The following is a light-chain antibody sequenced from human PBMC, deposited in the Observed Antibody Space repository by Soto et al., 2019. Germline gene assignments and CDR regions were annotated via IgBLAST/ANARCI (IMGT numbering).Light chain of an antibody. J-gene: IGKJ1*01. CDR2: DAS. V-gene: IGKV1-5*01. CDR1: QSISSW. CDR3: QQYNSFRTWT. Sequence: DIQMTQSPSAVSAYVGDRVTITCRASQSISSWLAWYQQKPGKAPKLLIYDASNLETGVPSRFSGSGSGTEFTLTISGLQPDDFAAYYRQQYNSFRTWTFGRGTKVDI.